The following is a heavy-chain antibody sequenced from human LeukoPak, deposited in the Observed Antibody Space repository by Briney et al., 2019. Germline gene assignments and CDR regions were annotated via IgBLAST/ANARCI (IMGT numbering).Heavy chain of an antibody. J-gene: IGHJ5*02. CDR3: ARGVRETTVTDYGDCWFDP. CDR2: IYYSGST. D-gene: IGHD4-17*01. CDR1: GGSIGSSSYY. Sequence: SETLSLTCTVSGGSIGSSSYYWGWIRQPPGKGLEWIGSIYYSGSTYYNPSLKSRVTISVDTSKNQFSLRLSSVTAADTAVYYCARGVRETTVTDYGDCWFDPWGQGTLVTVSS. V-gene: IGHV4-39*07.